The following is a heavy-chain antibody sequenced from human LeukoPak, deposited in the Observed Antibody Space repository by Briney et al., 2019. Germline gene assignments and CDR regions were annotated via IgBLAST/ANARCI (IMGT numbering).Heavy chain of an antibody. Sequence: GGSLRLSCAASGFTFSSCSMHWVRQAPGKGLVWVSRIKGDGSSISYADSVKGRFAIFRDNAKNTLFLQMDSLRAEDMAVYYCVRGTIAAAGIDYWGQGTLVTVSS. CDR3: VRGTIAAAGIDY. J-gene: IGHJ4*02. V-gene: IGHV3-74*01. CDR1: GFTFSSCS. CDR2: IKGDGSSI. D-gene: IGHD6-13*01.